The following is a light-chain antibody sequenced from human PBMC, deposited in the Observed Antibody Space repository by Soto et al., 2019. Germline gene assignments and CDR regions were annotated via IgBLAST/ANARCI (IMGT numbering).Light chain of an antibody. Sequence: QSVLTQPASVSGSPGQSITISCTGTSSDVGGYNYVSWYQQHPGKAPKLMIYDVSNRPSGVSNRFSGSKSGNTASLTISGLQAEYEADYYCSSYTSSSTPFYVLGTGTKVTVL. CDR1: SSDVGGYNY. CDR2: DVS. V-gene: IGLV2-14*01. CDR3: SSYTSSSTPFYV. J-gene: IGLJ1*01.